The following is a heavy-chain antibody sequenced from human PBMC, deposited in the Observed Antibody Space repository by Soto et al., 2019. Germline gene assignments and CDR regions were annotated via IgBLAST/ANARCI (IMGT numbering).Heavy chain of an antibody. V-gene: IGHV3-30*03. CDR1: GFTFKSSG. D-gene: IGHD6-25*01. J-gene: IGHJ4*02. CDR3: VSQRVAGGPGDN. CDR2: ISYDGNNK. Sequence: QVLLVESGGGVVQPGRSLRLSCVASGFTFKSSGMHWVRQAPGKGLEWVSVISYDGNNKYYADSVKGRFTISRDNSKNRLYLQMNSLRVDYTAVYHCVSQRVAGGPGDNWGQGTLVTVSS.